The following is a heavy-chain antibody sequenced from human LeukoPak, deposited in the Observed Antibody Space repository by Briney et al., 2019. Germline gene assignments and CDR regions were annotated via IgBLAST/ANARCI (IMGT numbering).Heavy chain of an antibody. V-gene: IGHV4-59*01. Sequence: SETLSLTCTVSGDSISTYYWSWIRQPPGKGLEWIGFIYHSGNTNRNPSLTTRVTMSVDTSKTQITLRLSSVTAADTAVYYCAREEGIAAAGALEYWGQGILVTVSS. CDR1: GDSISTYY. D-gene: IGHD6-13*01. CDR3: AREEGIAAAGALEY. CDR2: IYHSGNT. J-gene: IGHJ4*02.